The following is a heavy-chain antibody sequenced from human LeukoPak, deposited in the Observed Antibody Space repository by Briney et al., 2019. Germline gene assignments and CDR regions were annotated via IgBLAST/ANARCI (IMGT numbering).Heavy chain of an antibody. CDR3: ANGGNDYGDYSLDY. CDR2: IWYDGSNK. V-gene: IGHV3-33*06. Sequence: QPGRSLRLSCAASGFTFSSYGMHWVHQAPGKGLEWVAVIWYDGSNKYYADSVKGRFTISRDNSKNTLYLQMNSLRAEDTAVYYCANGGNDYGDYSLDYWGQGTLVTVSS. CDR1: GFTFSSYG. J-gene: IGHJ4*02. D-gene: IGHD4-17*01.